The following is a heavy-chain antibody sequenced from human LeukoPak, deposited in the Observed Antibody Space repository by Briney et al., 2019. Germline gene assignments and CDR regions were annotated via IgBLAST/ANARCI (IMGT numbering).Heavy chain of an antibody. V-gene: IGHV3-66*02. CDR3: ARDQMYYGMDV. J-gene: IGHJ6*02. CDR1: GLAVSSNY. D-gene: IGHD5-24*01. Sequence: GGSLRLSCAASGLAVSSNYMGWVRQAPGKGLEWVSIIYVGGATNYGDSVKGRFTISRDDSENTLYLQMNSLKSDDTGIYFCARDQMYYGMDVWGQGTTVTVSS. CDR2: IYVGGAT.